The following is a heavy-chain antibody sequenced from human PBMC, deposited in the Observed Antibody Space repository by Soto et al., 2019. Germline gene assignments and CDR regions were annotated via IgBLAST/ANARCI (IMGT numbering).Heavy chain of an antibody. V-gene: IGHV4-4*07. D-gene: IGHD1-1*01. CDR3: VRDGTKTLRDWFDP. J-gene: IGHJ5*02. CDR2: IYATGTT. Sequence: SETLSLTCTFSCASIIGSYWSWIRKSAGKVLEWIGRIYATGTTDYNPSLKSRVMMSVDTSKKQFSLKLRSVTAADTAVYYCVRDGTKTLRDWFDPWGQGISVTV. CDR1: CASIIGSY.